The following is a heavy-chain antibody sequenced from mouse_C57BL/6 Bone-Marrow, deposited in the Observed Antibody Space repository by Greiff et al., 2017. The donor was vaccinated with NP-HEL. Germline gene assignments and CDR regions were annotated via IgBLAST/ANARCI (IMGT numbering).Heavy chain of an antibody. CDR2: IRNKANGYTT. D-gene: IGHD2-3*01. J-gene: IGHJ3*01. V-gene: IGHV7-3*01. CDR3: ARSSIYDGYYPLAY. CDR1: GFTFTDYY. Sequence: EVMLVESGGGLVQPGGSLSLSCAASGFTFTDYYMSWVRQPPGKALEWLGFIRNKANGYTTEYSASVKGRFTISRDNSQSILYLQMNALRAEDSATYYCARSSIYDGYYPLAYWGQGTLVTVSA.